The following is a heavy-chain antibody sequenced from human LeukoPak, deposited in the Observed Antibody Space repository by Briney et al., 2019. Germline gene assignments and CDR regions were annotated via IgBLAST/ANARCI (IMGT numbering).Heavy chain of an antibody. CDR1: GGSFSGYY. CDR3: ASGRVRGVIIIHSVFDY. V-gene: IGHV4-34*01. J-gene: IGHJ4*02. D-gene: IGHD3-10*01. Sequence: PSETLSLTCAVYGGSFSGYYWSWIRQPPGKGLEWIGEINHSGSTNYNPSPKSRVTISVDTSKNQFSLKLSSVTAADTAVYYCASGRVRGVIIIHSVFDYGGRGPLVTVS. CDR2: INHSGST.